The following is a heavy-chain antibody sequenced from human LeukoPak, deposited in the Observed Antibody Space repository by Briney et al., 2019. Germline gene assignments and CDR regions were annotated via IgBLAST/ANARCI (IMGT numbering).Heavy chain of an antibody. CDR2: ISAYNGNT. D-gene: IGHD3-10*01. Sequence: GAPVKVSCKASGYTFTSYGIIWVRQAPGQGLEWMGWISAYNGNTNYAQKLQGRVTMTTDTSTSTAYMELRSLRSDDTAVYYCARDISPITMVRGVIIPSDVWGKGTTVTVSS. CDR1: GYTFTSYG. V-gene: IGHV1-18*01. J-gene: IGHJ6*04. CDR3: ARDISPITMVRGVIIPSDV.